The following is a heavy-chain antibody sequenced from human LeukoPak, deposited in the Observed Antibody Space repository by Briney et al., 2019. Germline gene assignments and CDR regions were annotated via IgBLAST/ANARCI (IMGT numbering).Heavy chain of an antibody. Sequence: GGSLRLSCAASGFTFSSYSMNWVRQAPGKGLEWVSYSDNTHYSDSVKGRFTISRDNSKNTLYLQMNSLRAEDTAVYYCARRAGAYSHPYDYWGQGTLVTVSS. CDR3: ARRAGAYSHPYDY. CDR2: SDNT. J-gene: IGHJ4*02. CDR1: GFTFSSYS. V-gene: IGHV3-21*04. D-gene: IGHD4/OR15-4a*01.